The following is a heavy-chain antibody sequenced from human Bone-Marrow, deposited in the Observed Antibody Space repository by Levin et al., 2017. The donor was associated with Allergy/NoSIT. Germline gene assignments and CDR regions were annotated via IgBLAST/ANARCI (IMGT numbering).Heavy chain of an antibody. CDR1: GFTVSTNY. CDR3: SSAPGFTDY. CDR2: IFSGGST. Sequence: GGSLRLSCEASGFTVSTNYMAWVRQAPGKGLVWVSVIFSGGSTYYADSVKGRFTISGDNSKNKLYLQLNRLRVAYTAICYCSSAPGFTDYWGKGTQVTVSS. J-gene: IGHJ4*02. V-gene: IGHV3-66*01.